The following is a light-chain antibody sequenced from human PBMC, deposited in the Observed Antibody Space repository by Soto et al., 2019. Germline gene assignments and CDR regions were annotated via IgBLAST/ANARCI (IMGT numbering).Light chain of an antibody. CDR3: MQARQTPKT. V-gene: IGKV2-28*01. J-gene: IGKJ2*01. Sequence: DIVMTQSPLSLSVTPGEPASIYCRSSESLLHSNGYTYLEWYLQRPGQSPQLLICLGSYRASGVHDGFSGSGSGTDFTLKISRVEAEDAGLYYCMQARQTPKTFGQGNKREI. CDR1: ESLLHSNGYTY. CDR2: LGS.